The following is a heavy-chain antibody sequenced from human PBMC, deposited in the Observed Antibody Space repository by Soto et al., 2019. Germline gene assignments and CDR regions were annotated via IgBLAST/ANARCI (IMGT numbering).Heavy chain of an antibody. J-gene: IGHJ5*02. V-gene: IGHV3-11*05. D-gene: IGHD3-10*01. CDR1: GFTFSDYY. CDR2: ISRSSTYT. Sequence: QVQLVESRGGLVKPGGSLRLSCAASGFTFSDYYMSWIRQAPGKGLEWVSYISRSSTYTNYADSVKGRFTISRDNAKNSLYLQMNSLRAEDTAVYYCARDHYGPGWFDPWGQGTLVTVSS. CDR3: ARDHYGPGWFDP.